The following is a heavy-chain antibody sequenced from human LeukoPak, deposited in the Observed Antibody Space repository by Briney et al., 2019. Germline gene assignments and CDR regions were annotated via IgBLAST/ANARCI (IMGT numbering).Heavy chain of an antibody. J-gene: IGHJ3*02. Sequence: GASVKVSCKASGYAFTNYGITWVRQAPGQGLEWMGWISAFNGNTNYAQKLQGRVTMTTDTSTSTAYMELRSLRPDDTAVYYCARSAYYCSSTSCHDAFDIWGQGTMVTVSS. CDR1: GYAFTNYG. CDR2: ISAFNGNT. CDR3: ARSAYYCSSTSCHDAFDI. V-gene: IGHV1-18*01. D-gene: IGHD2-2*01.